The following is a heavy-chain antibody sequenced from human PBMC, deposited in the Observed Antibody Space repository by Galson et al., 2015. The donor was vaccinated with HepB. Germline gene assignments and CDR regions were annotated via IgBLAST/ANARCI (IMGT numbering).Heavy chain of an antibody. Sequence: SVKVSCKASGDIFNKYAITWVRQAPGQGLEWMGKIISIQGDTDYSQQFRGRLTITANEITRTVYMELRSLKSDDTAVYFCARPDPSSTSSGILQHWGQGTLIIVSS. V-gene: IGHV1-69*11. J-gene: IGHJ1*01. CDR2: IISIQGDT. D-gene: IGHD6-6*01. CDR3: ARPDPSSTSSGILQH. CDR1: GDIFNKYA.